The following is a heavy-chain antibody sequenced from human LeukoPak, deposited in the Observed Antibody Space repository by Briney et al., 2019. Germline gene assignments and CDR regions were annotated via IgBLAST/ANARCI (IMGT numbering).Heavy chain of an antibody. CDR3: ARVVGGSGLFDAFDI. CDR1: GYTFTGYY. J-gene: IGHJ3*02. D-gene: IGHD3-22*01. V-gene: IGHV1-8*02. CDR2: MNPNSGNT. Sequence: GASVKVSCKASGYTFTGYYMHWVRQATGQGLEWMGWMNPNSGNTGYAQKFQGRVTMTRNTSISTAYMELSSLRSEDTAVYYCARVVGGSGLFDAFDIWGQGTMVTVSS.